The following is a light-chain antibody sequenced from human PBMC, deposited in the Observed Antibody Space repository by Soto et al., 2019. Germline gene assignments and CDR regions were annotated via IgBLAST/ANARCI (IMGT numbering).Light chain of an antibody. J-gene: IGKJ5*01. Sequence: EIVMTQSPATLSVSPGERATLSCRASQSVTNNLAWYQQKPGQAPRLLIHDASTRATGIPARFSGSGSGTEFTLTITSLQSEDFAVYYCQQYNKWPPITFGQGTRLEIK. CDR2: DAS. CDR3: QQYNKWPPIT. CDR1: QSVTNN. V-gene: IGKV3-15*01.